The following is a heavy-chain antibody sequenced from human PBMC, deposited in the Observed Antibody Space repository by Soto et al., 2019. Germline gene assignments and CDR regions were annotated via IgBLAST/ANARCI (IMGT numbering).Heavy chain of an antibody. Sequence: QVQLVESGGGVVQPGRSLRLSCAASGFSFSSYGIHWVRQAPGKGLQWVAVIWFDGSKQYYADSVKGRFTVSRDNSKNTLYLPLTTLRAEATAVYYCARELLYGSGSRDFHYYGMDVWGQGTTVTVSS. V-gene: IGHV3-33*01. D-gene: IGHD3-10*01. CDR2: IWFDGSKQ. CDR1: GFSFSSYG. J-gene: IGHJ6*02. CDR3: ARELLYGSGSRDFHYYGMDV.